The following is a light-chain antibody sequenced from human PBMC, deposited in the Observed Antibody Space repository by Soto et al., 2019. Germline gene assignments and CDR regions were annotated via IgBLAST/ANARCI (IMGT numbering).Light chain of an antibody. V-gene: IGKV1-39*01. CDR3: QQSYPARA. J-gene: IGKJ1*01. CDR2: AAS. CDR1: QSISTY. Sequence: DIQMTQSPSSLSASVGDRVTITCRASQSISTYLHWYQQKPGKAPKLLIYAASNLQSGVPSRFTGSGSGTDFTLTISSLQPEDFATYYCQQSYPARAFVQGTNVEIK.